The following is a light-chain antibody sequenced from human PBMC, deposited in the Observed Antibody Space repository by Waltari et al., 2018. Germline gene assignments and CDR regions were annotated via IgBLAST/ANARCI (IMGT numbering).Light chain of an antibody. CDR3: MQALHAPVT. J-gene: IGKJ3*01. CDR2: LGS. V-gene: IGKV2-28*01. CDR1: QSLLNRNGYHY. Sequence: EIVMTQSPLSLAVTPGEPASIPCRSIQSLLNRNGYHYLDWYLQKPGQAPQLLTSLGSDRASGVPDRFSGSGSVTDFTLKISRVEPEDVGVYYCMQALHAPVTFGPGTKVDIK.